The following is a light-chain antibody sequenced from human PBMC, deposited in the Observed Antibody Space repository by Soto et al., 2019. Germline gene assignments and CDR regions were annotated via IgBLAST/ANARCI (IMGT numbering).Light chain of an antibody. Sequence: DIVMTQSPDSLAVSLGERATINCKSSQSVLYSSNNKNYLAWYQQKPGQAPRLLIYGASTRATGIPARFSGSGSGTEFTLTISSLQSEDFAVYYCQQYNDWPPAFTFGPGTKVDIK. CDR3: QQYNDWPPAFT. CDR2: GAS. CDR1: QSVLYSSNNKNY. V-gene: IGKV4-1*01. J-gene: IGKJ3*01.